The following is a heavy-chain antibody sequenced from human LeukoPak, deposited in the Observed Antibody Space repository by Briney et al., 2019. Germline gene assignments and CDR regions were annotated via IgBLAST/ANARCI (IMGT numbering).Heavy chain of an antibody. CDR1: GFTFRSYS. V-gene: IGHV3-21*01. CDR3: ARDRWLQSQRYFDY. J-gene: IGHJ4*02. Sequence: GGSLRLSCAASGFTFRSYSMNWVRQAPGKGLEWVSSISSSSSYIYYADSVKGRFTISRDNAKNSLYVQMDSLRAEDTAVYYCARDRWLQSQRYFDYWGQGTLVTVSS. CDR2: ISSSSSYI. D-gene: IGHD5-24*01.